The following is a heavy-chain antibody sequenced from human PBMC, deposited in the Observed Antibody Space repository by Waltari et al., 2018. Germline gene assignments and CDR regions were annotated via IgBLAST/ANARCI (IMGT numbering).Heavy chain of an antibody. CDR3: ARGLVYGGNSEGFDY. V-gene: IGHV1-69*01. J-gene: IGHJ4*02. Sequence: RVTITADESTSTAYMELSSLRSEDTAVYYCARGLVYGGNSEGFDYWGQGTLVTVSS. D-gene: IGHD2-21*02.